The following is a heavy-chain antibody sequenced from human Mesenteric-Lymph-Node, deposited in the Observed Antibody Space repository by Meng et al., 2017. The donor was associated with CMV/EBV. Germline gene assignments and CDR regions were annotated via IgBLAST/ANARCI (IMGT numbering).Heavy chain of an antibody. Sequence: EVQLVESGVGLVQPGESLRLSCAASGFTFSSYWMHWVRQAPGKGLVWLSRIDVDGSTTNYANSAKGRFTISRDNAKNTLYLQINDLTPEDTAVYYCVRPVLGGASVVAFDYWGKGTLVTVSS. CDR3: VRPVLGGASVVAFDY. CDR1: GFTFSSYW. D-gene: IGHD2-15*01. J-gene: IGHJ4*02. CDR2: IDVDGSTT. V-gene: IGHV3-74*01.